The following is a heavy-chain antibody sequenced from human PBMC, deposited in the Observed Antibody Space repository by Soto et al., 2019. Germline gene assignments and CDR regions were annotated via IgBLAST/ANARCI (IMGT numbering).Heavy chain of an antibody. CDR3: ARGSYWSKYGMDV. CDR1: GGSISSGGYY. J-gene: IGHJ6*02. CDR2: IYYSGST. V-gene: IGHV4-31*03. Sequence: QVQLQESGPGLVKPSQTLSLTCTVSGGSISSGGYYWSWIRQHPGKGLEWIGYIYYSGSTYYNPSLNSRVTISVDTSKNQFSLKLSSVTAADTAVYYCARGSYWSKYGMDVCGQGTTVTVSS. D-gene: IGHD1-26*01.